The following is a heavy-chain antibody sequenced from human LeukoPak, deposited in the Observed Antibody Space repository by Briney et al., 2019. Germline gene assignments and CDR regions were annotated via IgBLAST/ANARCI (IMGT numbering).Heavy chain of an antibody. CDR2: IILNGGAT. Sequence: ASVKVSCKASGFTFIDYYLHWVRQATGQGLEWMGRIILNGGATNYAQKFQGRVTLTRDTSISTAYMELSRQTSDDTAVYYCATDGGNHNFNYWGHGTLVTVSS. J-gene: IGHJ4*01. CDR1: GFTFIDYY. D-gene: IGHD1-14*01. CDR3: ATDGGNHNFNY. V-gene: IGHV1-2*06.